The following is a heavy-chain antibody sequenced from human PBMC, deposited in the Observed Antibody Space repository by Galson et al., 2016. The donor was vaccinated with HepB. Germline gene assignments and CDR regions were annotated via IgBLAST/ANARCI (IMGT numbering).Heavy chain of an antibody. CDR3: ARDLSNVRGSSWYFDL. D-gene: IGHD3-10*02. J-gene: IGHJ2*01. V-gene: IGHV3-23*01. Sequence: SLRLSCAASRFNFGGYAMSWVRQAPGKGLEWVSGISGTGGTTYYADPVKGRFTISRDNAKQSLYLQMNSLRDEDTAGYYCARDLSNVRGSSWYFDLWGRGTLVTVSS. CDR1: RFNFGGYA. CDR2: ISGTGGTT.